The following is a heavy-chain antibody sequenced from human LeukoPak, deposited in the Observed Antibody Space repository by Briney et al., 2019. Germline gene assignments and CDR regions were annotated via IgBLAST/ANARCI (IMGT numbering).Heavy chain of an antibody. Sequence: SETLSLTCAVYGGSFSGYYWSWIRQPPGKGLEWIGEINHSGSTNYNPSLKSRVTISMDTSRNQISLKLSSVTAADTAVYYCAKDSSSWIDAFDIWGLGTMVIVSS. D-gene: IGHD6-13*01. CDR1: GGSFSGYY. V-gene: IGHV4-34*01. CDR2: INHSGST. CDR3: AKDSSSWIDAFDI. J-gene: IGHJ3*02.